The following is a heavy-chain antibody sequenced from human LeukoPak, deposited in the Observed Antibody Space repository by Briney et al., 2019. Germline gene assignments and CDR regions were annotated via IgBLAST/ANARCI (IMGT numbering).Heavy chain of an antibody. CDR3: VRGAASGSYYGLGV. CDR2: IRNKANNYAT. J-gene: IGHJ6*02. Sequence: GGSLRLSCAASGFTFSDSTMHWVRQASGKGLEWVGRIRNKANNYATAYATSVKGRFTLSRYDSKNTAYLQMNSLKTEDTALYYCVRGAASGSYYGLGVWGQGATVTVSS. V-gene: IGHV3-73*01. D-gene: IGHD1-26*01. CDR1: GFTFSDST.